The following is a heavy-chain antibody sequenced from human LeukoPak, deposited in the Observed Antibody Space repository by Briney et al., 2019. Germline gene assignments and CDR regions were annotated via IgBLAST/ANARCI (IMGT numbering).Heavy chain of an antibody. D-gene: IGHD1-14*01. CDR2: ISWNSGSI. V-gene: IGHV3-9*01. Sequence: PGGSLRLSCAASGFTFSSYSMNWVRQAPGKGLEWVSGISWNSGSIGYADSVKGRFTITRDNAKNSLYLQMNSLRAEDTALYYCAKDGPKKPGSVYFQHWGQGTLVTVSS. J-gene: IGHJ1*01. CDR1: GFTFSSYS. CDR3: AKDGPKKPGSVYFQH.